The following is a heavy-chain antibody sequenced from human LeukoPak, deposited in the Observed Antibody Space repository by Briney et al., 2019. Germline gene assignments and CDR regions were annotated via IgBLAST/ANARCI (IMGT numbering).Heavy chain of an antibody. CDR3: ARSITMVRGAHGTHFDY. J-gene: IGHJ4*02. Sequence: ASVKVSCKASGYTFTSYYTHWVRQAPGQGLEWMGIINPSGGSTSYAQKFQGRVTMTRDTSTSTVYMELSSLRSEDTAVYYCARSITMVRGAHGTHFDYWGQGTLVTVSS. V-gene: IGHV1-46*01. D-gene: IGHD3-10*01. CDR2: INPSGGST. CDR1: GYTFTSYY.